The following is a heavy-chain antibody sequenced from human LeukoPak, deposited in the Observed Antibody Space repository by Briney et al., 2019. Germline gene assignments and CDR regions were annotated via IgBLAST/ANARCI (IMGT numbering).Heavy chain of an antibody. J-gene: IGHJ4*02. V-gene: IGHV3-30-3*01. CDR2: ISYDGSNK. CDR3: AKAPWGVFDY. CDR1: GFTFSSYA. D-gene: IGHD7-27*01. Sequence: GSLRLSCAASGFTFSSYAMHWVRQAPGKGLEWVAVISYDGSNKYYADSVKGRFTISRDNSKNTLYLQMNSLRAEDTAVYYCAKAPWGVFDYWGQGTLVTVSS.